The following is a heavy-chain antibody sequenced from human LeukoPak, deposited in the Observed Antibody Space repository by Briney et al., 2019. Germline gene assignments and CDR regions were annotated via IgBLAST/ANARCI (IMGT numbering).Heavy chain of an antibody. CDR2: IRYDGSNK. CDR1: GFTLRNAW. CDR3: AKDRGYSSGYYLGY. D-gene: IGHD3-22*01. Sequence: QSGGSLRLSCAASGFTLRNAWMSWVRQAPGKGLEWVAFIRYDGSNKYYADSVKGRFTISRDNSKNTLYLQMNSLRAEDTAVYYCAKDRGYSSGYYLGYWGQGTLVTVSS. V-gene: IGHV3-30*02. J-gene: IGHJ4*02.